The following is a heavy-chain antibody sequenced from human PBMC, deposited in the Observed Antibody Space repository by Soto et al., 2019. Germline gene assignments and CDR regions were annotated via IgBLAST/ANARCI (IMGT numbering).Heavy chain of an antibody. D-gene: IGHD6-6*01. J-gene: IGHJ6*03. Sequence: PGGSLRLSCAASGFTFSSYGMHWVRQAPGKGLEWVAVIWYDGSNKYYADSVKGRFTISRDNSKNTLYLQMNSLRAEDTAVYYCASLTQGSSSPYYYYYYMDVWGKGTTVTV. CDR1: GFTFSSYG. CDR2: IWYDGSNK. CDR3: ASLTQGSSSPYYYYYYMDV. V-gene: IGHV3-33*01.